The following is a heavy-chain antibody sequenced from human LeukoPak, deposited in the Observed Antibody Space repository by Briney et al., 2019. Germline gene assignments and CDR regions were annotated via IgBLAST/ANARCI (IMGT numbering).Heavy chain of an antibody. CDR3: AKGVERRFNPDY. J-gene: IGHJ4*02. V-gene: IGHV3-23*01. D-gene: IGHD1-1*01. CDR2: ISGNGGST. CDR1: GFSFSSYA. Sequence: GGSLRLSCAVSGFSFSSYAMSWVRQAPGKGLERVSTISGNGGSTYYADSVKGRFTISRDNSKNTLYLQMNSLRGEDTAVYYCAKGVERRFNPDYWGQGSLVTVSS.